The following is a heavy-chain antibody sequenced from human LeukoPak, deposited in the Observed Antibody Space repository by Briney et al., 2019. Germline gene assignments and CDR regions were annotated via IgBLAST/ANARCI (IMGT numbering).Heavy chain of an antibody. CDR2: ISSSSSYI. CDR1: GFTFSSYS. D-gene: IGHD2-2*01. Sequence: GGSLRLSCAASGFTFSSYSMAWVRQAPGKGLEWVSSISSSSSYIYYADSVKGRFTISRDNAKNSLYLQMSSLRAEDSAVYYCARESCSSTSCYYYMDVWGEGTTVTVSS. J-gene: IGHJ6*03. V-gene: IGHV3-21*01. CDR3: ARESCSSTSCYYYMDV.